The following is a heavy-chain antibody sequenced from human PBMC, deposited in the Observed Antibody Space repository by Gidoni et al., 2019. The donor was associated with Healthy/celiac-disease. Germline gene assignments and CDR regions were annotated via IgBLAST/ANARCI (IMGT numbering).Heavy chain of an antibody. Sequence: QVQLVESGGCVVQPGRSLRLSCAASGFTFSSYAMHWVRQAPGKGLEWVAVISYDGSNKYYADSVKGRFTISRDNSKNTLYLQMNSLRAEDTAVYYCARAGGAFDIWGQGTMVTVSS. J-gene: IGHJ3*02. CDR1: GFTFSSYA. V-gene: IGHV3-30*01. CDR2: ISYDGSNK. CDR3: ARAGGAFDI.